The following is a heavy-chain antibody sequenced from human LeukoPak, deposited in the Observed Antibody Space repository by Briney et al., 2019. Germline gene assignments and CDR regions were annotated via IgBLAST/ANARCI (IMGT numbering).Heavy chain of an antibody. CDR1: GFTFSRYW. CDR3: ARDKGDYDTSGSLFVF. Sequence: GGSLRLSCAASGFTFSRYWMSWVRQAPRKGLEWVANIKQDGSEKYYVDSVKGRFTISRDNTKNSLYLQMNSLRAEDTAVYYCARDKGDYDTSGSLFVFGGQGTLVTVSS. J-gene: IGHJ4*02. CDR2: IKQDGSEK. V-gene: IGHV3-7*03. D-gene: IGHD3-22*01.